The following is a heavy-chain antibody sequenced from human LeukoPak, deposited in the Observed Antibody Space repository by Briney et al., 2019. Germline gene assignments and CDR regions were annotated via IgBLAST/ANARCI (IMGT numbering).Heavy chain of an antibody. D-gene: IGHD6-13*01. J-gene: IGHJ4*02. CDR3: VSVVTTRSGWYHFDS. CDR1: GFRITDHH. Sequence: GGSLRLSCAGAGFRITDHHMDWVRQAPGKGLEWIGRSATTKPNSCTTQYAASVRGRFTISRDDSQNSLYQHLNSLKADDTAVYYCVSVVTTRSGWYHFDSWGLGTLVTVSS. V-gene: IGHV3-72*01. CDR2: SATTKPNSCTT.